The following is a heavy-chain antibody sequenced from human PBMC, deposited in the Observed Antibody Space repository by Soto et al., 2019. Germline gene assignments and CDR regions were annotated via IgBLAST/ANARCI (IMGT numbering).Heavy chain of an antibody. D-gene: IGHD2-15*01. CDR2: LSGSAVNT. CDR1: GFTFSSYA. Sequence: GSLRLSCAASGFTFSSYAMSWVRQAPGKGLEWVSGLSGSAVNTYYAESVQGRFTISRDNSKNTLDLQMNSLRAEDTAVYYCARHLSGVVVPAAYYYYFGMDVWGQGTSVTVSS. CDR3: ARHLSGVVVPAAYYYYFGMDV. J-gene: IGHJ6*02. V-gene: IGHV3-23*01.